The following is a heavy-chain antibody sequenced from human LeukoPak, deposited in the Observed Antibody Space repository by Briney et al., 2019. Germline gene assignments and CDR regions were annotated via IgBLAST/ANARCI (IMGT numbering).Heavy chain of an antibody. V-gene: IGHV4-38-2*02. Sequence: SETLSLTCTVSGYSISSGYYWGWIRQPPGNGLEWIGSIYHSGSTYYNPSLKSRVTISVDTSKNQFSLKLSSVTAADTAVYYCARANDYYFDYWGQGTLVTVSS. CDR2: IYHSGST. D-gene: IGHD1-1*01. J-gene: IGHJ4*02. CDR1: GYSISSGYY. CDR3: ARANDYYFDY.